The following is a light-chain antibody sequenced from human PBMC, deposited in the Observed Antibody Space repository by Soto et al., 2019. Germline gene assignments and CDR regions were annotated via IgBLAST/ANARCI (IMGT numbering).Light chain of an antibody. Sequence: EIVMTQSPATLSVSPGERATLSCSASQSVSSNLAWYQQKPGQAPRLLIYGASTRATGIPARFSGSGSGTEFTLTISSLQSEDFAVYHCQQYNNWPPPYTFGQGTKLEIK. V-gene: IGKV3-15*01. CDR2: GAS. CDR1: QSVSSN. CDR3: QQYNNWPPPYT. J-gene: IGKJ2*01.